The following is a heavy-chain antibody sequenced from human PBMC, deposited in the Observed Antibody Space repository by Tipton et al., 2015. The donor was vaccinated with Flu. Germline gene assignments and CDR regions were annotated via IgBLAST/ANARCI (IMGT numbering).Heavy chain of an antibody. D-gene: IGHD1-26*01. Sequence: SLRLSCAPSGFTFSGHGMHWVRQAPGKGLEWVAHIRSDETTEYADSVKGRFTISRDNSKDMLYLQMNSLRAEDTAVFYCAKSGGFDSWNQGALVIVSS. J-gene: IGHJ4*02. CDR1: GFTFSGHG. CDR2: IRSDETTE. CDR3: AKSGGFDS. V-gene: IGHV3-30*02.